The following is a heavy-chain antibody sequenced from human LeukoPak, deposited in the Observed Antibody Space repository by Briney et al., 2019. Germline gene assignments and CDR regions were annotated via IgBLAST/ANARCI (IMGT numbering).Heavy chain of an antibody. CDR2: MNPNSGNT. D-gene: IGHD3-10*01. J-gene: IGHJ3*02. V-gene: IGHV1-8*01. CDR1: GYTFTSYD. Sequence: ASVKVSCKASGYTFTSYDINWVRQATGQGLEWMGWMNPNSGNTGYAQKFQGRVTMTRNTSISTAYMELSSLRSEDTAVYYCARENTMVRGVIITSDAFDIWGQGTMVTVSS. CDR3: ARENTMVRGVIITSDAFDI.